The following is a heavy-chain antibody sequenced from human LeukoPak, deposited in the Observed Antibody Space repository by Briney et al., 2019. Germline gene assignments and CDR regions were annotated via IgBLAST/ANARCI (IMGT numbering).Heavy chain of an antibody. D-gene: IGHD5-24*01. CDR1: GYTFTSYY. J-gene: IGHJ5*02. V-gene: IGHV1-46*01. CDR2: INPSGGST. Sequence: ASVKVSCKASGYTFTSYYMHWVRQAPGQGLEWMGIINPSGGSTSYAQKFQGRVTMTRDTSTSTVYMELSSLRSEDTAVYYCARSSRRDGYPGDWFDPWGQGTLVTVSS. CDR3: ARSSRRDGYPGDWFDP.